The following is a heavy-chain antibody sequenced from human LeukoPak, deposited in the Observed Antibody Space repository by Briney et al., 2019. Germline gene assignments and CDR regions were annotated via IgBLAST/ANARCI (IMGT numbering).Heavy chain of an antibody. Sequence: ASVKVSCKASGYTFTSYGISWVRQAPGQGLEWMGWISAYNGNTNYAQKLQGRVTMTTDTSTSTAYMDLTSLRSEDTAVYYCARGGMVRDRRHFQFDHWGQGTLVTVSS. J-gene: IGHJ4*02. CDR2: ISAYNGNT. D-gene: IGHD3-10*01. V-gene: IGHV1-18*01. CDR1: GYTFTSYG. CDR3: ARGGMVRDRRHFQFDH.